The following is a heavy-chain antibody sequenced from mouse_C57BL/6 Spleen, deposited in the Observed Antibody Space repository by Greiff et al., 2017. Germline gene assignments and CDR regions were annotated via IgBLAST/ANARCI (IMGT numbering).Heavy chain of an antibody. D-gene: IGHD2-4*01. Sequence: VQLQQSGAELVRPGPSVKVSCKASGYAFTNYLIEWVKQRPGQGLEWIGVINPGSGGTNYNEKFKGKATLTADKSSSTAYMQLSSLTSEDSAVYFCARGNDYDGRPFAYWGQGTLVTVSA. CDR1: GYAFTNYL. CDR3: ARGNDYDGRPFAY. V-gene: IGHV1-54*01. CDR2: INPGSGGT. J-gene: IGHJ3*01.